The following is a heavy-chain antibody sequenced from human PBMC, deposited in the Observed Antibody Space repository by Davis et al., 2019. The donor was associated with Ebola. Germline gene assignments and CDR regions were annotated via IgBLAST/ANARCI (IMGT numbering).Heavy chain of an antibody. CDR3: ARHRRGKYCSSTSCYGAHYYYYMDV. D-gene: IGHD2-2*01. V-gene: IGHV5-51*01. Sequence: GESLKISCKGSGYSFTSYWIGWVRQMPGKGLEWMGIIYPGDSDTRYSPSFQGQVTISADKSISTAYLQWSSLKASDTAMYYCARHRRGKYCSSTSCYGAHYYYYMDVWGKGTTVTVSS. CDR2: IYPGDSDT. J-gene: IGHJ6*03. CDR1: GYSFTSYW.